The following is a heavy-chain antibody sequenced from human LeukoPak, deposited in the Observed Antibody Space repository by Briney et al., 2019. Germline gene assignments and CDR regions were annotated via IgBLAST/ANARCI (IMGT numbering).Heavy chain of an antibody. V-gene: IGHV3-21*05. D-gene: IGHD5-18*01. CDR2: ISGSRSDI. J-gene: IGHJ4*02. CDR3: ARRATTERGHSYGLDS. Sequence: PGGSLRLSCAASGFTFSIVIMNWVRQAPGGGVGWVSYISGSRSDIYYADSVKGGVTLSRDKAKNSLYLKKYVLSAEDTAVYYCARRATTERGHSYGLDSWGQGTLVTVSS. CDR1: GFTFSIVI.